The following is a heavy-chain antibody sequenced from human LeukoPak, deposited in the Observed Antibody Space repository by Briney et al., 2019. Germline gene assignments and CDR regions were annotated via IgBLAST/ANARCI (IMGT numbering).Heavy chain of an antibody. D-gene: IGHD2-15*01. CDR2: INHSGST. CDR3: ARGGGYCSGGSCSEFDY. Sequence: PSETLSLTCAVYGGSFSGYYWSWIRQPPGKGLEWVGEINHSGSTNYNPSLKSRVTISVDTSKNQFSLKLSSVTAADTAVYYCARGGGYCSGGSCSEFDYWGQGTLVTVSS. CDR1: GGSFSGYY. J-gene: IGHJ4*02. V-gene: IGHV4-34*01.